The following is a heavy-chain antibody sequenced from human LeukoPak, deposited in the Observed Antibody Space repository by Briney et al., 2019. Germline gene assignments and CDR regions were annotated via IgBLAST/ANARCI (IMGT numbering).Heavy chain of an antibody. CDR3: AAIKLRYFDWLLDGYFDY. V-gene: IGHV3-23*01. J-gene: IGHJ4*02. CDR2: ISGSGGST. D-gene: IGHD3-9*01. CDR1: GFTFSSYA. Sequence: GGSLRLSCAASGFTFSSYAMSWVRQAPGEGLEWVSAISGSGGSTYYADSVKGRFTISRDNSKNTLYLQMNSLRAEDTAVYYCAAIKLRYFDWLLDGYFDYWGQGTLVTVSS.